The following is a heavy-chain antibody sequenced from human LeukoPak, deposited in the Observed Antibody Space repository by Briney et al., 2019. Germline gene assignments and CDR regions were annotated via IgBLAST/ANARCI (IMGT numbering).Heavy chain of an antibody. CDR3: ARKGLGDC. J-gene: IGHJ4*02. V-gene: IGHV3-7*01. CDR2: IKQDGSVQ. Sequence: PGGSLRLSCAASGFTFSSFWMSWVRQAPGEGLEWVANIKQDGSVQYYVDSVKGRFTISRDNAKNSLYLQMNSLRAEDTAVYYCARKGLGDCWGQGTLVTVSS. CDR1: GFTFSSFW. D-gene: IGHD3-22*01.